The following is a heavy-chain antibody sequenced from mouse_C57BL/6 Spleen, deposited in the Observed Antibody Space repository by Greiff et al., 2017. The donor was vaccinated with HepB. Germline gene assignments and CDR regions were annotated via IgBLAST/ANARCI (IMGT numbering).Heavy chain of an antibody. CDR2: IYPGDGDT. Sequence: VKLMESGPELVKPGASVKISCKASGYAFSSSWMNWVKQRPGKGLEWIGRIYPGDGDTNYNGKFKGKATLTADKSSSTAYMQLSSLTSEDSAVYFCARDDGYYVGYFDVWGTGTTVTVSS. D-gene: IGHD2-3*01. V-gene: IGHV1-82*01. J-gene: IGHJ1*03. CDR1: GYAFSSSW. CDR3: ARDDGYYVGYFDV.